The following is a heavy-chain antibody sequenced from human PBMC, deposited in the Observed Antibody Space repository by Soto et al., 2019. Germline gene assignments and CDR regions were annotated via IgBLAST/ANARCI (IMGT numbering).Heavy chain of an antibody. CDR3: ARGGGPNNSNYDYIWGSYRYTGNYYCYYMDV. CDR2: ISAYNGNT. Sequence: QVPLVQSGAEVKKPPASVKVSCKASGYTFTSYGISWVRQAPGQGLEWMGWISAYNGNTNYAQKLQGRVTMTTDTSKSIAYMELRCLRSDDTAVYYCARGGGPNNSNYDYIWGSYRYTGNYYCYYMDVWGRGTTVTVSS. D-gene: IGHD3-16*02. CDR1: GYTFTSYG. J-gene: IGHJ6*03. V-gene: IGHV1-18*01.